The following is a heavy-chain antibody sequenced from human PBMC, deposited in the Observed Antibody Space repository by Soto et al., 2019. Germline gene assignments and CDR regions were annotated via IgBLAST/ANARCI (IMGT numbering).Heavy chain of an antibody. Sequence: ASVKVSCKASGYTFTSFYMHWVRQAPGQGPEWVGIINPYGGITSYAQNFQGRISMTSDTSTNTVYMELSSLRSEDTAVYYCARGALVLRYFDWLLFDYWGQGTLVTVSS. CDR2: INPYGGIT. CDR1: GYTFTSFY. D-gene: IGHD3-9*01. J-gene: IGHJ4*02. CDR3: ARGALVLRYFDWLLFDY. V-gene: IGHV1-46*01.